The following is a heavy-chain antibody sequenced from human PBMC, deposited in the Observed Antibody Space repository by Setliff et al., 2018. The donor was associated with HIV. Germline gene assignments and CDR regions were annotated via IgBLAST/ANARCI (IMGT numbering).Heavy chain of an antibody. CDR3: ARGGTSVLRYFDWLLALDAFDI. CDR2: ISSSSSYI. D-gene: IGHD3-9*01. V-gene: IGHV3-21*01. Sequence: PGESLKISCAASGFTFSSYAMSWVRQAPGKGLEWVSSISSSSSYIYYADSVKGRFTISRDNAKNSLYLQMNSLRAEDTAVYYCARGGTSVLRYFDWLLALDAFDIWGQGTMVTVSS. CDR1: GFTFSSYA. J-gene: IGHJ3*02.